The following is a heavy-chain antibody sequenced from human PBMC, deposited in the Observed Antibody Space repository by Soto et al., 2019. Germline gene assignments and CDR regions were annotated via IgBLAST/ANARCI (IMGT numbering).Heavy chain of an antibody. CDR2: IKYSGTT. CDR3: ARNGITGSYYAAFNI. CDR1: GDSISSISHY. V-gene: IGHV4-39*01. D-gene: IGHD1-26*01. Sequence: SETLSLTCTVSGDSISSISHYWGWIRQPPGKGLESIANIKYSGTTFYNPSLKSRVTLSVDTSKNQFALKLSSVTAAETAVYYFARNGITGSYYAAFNIWGQGTMVPVSS. J-gene: IGHJ3*02.